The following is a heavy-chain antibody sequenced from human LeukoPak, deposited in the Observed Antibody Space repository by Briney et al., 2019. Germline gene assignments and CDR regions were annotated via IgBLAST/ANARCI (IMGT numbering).Heavy chain of an antibody. D-gene: IGHD6-6*01. V-gene: IGHV4-59*01. J-gene: IGHJ5*02. CDR1: GGSISSYY. Sequence: SETLSLTCTVSGGSISSYYWSWIRQPPGKGLEWIGYIYYSGSANYNPSLKSRVTISVDTSKNQFSLKLSSVTAADTAVYYCARGSIAAEGSHWFDPWGQGTLVTVSS. CDR3: ARGSIAAEGSHWFDP. CDR2: IYYSGSA.